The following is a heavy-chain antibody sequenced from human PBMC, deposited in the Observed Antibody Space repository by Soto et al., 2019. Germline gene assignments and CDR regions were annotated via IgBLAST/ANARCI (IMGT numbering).Heavy chain of an antibody. Sequence: EVQLVESGGGLVKPGGSLRLSCAASGFTFSSYSMHWVRQAPGKGLEWVSSISSSSSYIYYADSVKGRFTISRDNAKNSPDLQRNSLRAEDTAVYDCARPHSSSMNTFGGGIGTHYDYWGQGTLVTVST. D-gene: IGHD3-16*02. V-gene: IGHV3-21*01. CDR1: GFTFSSYS. J-gene: IGHJ4*02. CDR2: ISSSSSYI. CDR3: ARPHSSSMNTFGGGIGTHYDY.